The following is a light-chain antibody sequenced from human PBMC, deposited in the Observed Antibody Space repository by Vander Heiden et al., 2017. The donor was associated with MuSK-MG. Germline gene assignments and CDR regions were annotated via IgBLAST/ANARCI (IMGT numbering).Light chain of an antibody. CDR1: QSIKSH. CDR3: QQYDQWPLA. CDR2: GAS. Sequence: DIVMTQSPATRSVSPGDGATLSCTASQSIKSHLAWFQQKAGQAPRLVMYGASTRATGIPGRFSGSQSGTEFTLTISSLQSEDLAVYYCQQYDQWPLAFGQGTKVEI. J-gene: IGKJ1*01. V-gene: IGKV3-15*01.